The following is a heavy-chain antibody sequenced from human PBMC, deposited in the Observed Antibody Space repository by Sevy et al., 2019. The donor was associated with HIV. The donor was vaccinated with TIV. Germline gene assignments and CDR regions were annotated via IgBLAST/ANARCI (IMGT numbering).Heavy chain of an antibody. CDR1: GGSISSYC. Sequence: SETLSLTCTVSGGSISSYCWSWIRQPPGKGLEWIGSIYTSGSTNYNPSLKSRVTISLDTSKKQFSLKLSSVTAADTAVYYCARAPDSSGYSPDYWGQGTLVTVSS. D-gene: IGHD3-22*01. CDR2: IYTSGST. J-gene: IGHJ4*02. CDR3: ARAPDSSGYSPDY. V-gene: IGHV4-59*01.